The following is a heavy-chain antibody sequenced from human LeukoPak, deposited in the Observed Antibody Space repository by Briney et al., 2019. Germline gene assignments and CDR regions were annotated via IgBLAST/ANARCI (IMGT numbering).Heavy chain of an antibody. CDR2: IWYGGSNA. CDR3: AKPLGTSTIDFLIDY. J-gene: IGHJ4*02. Sequence: RSLRLSCAASGFAFSTYGMHWVRQAPGKGLEWVAVIWYGGSNAYYADSVKGRFTVSRDNSKNTVYLQIDSLRAEDTAMYYCAKPLGTSTIDFLIDYWGQGTLVTVSS. D-gene: IGHD7-27*01. CDR1: GFAFSTYG. V-gene: IGHV3-33*06.